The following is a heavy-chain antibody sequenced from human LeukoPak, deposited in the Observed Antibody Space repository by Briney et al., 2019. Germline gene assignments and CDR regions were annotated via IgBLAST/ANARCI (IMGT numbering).Heavy chain of an antibody. J-gene: IGHJ6*02. CDR3: AKARAAIDYCYGMDV. CDR2: ISYNGSNK. D-gene: IGHD2-2*02. Sequence: QPGRSLRLSCAASGFTFSSYGMHWVRQAPGKGLEWVAVISYNGSNKYYADSVKGRFTISRDNSKNTLYLQMNSLRAEDTAVYYCAKARAAIDYCYGMDVWGQGTTVTVSS. V-gene: IGHV3-30*18. CDR1: GFTFSSYG.